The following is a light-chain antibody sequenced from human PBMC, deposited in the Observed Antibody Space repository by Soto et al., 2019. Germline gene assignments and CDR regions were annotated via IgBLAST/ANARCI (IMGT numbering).Light chain of an antibody. Sequence: EIVLTQSPDTLSLSPGERVTLSCRASQSVSNNYVAWYIQRRGQAPRLLIYGASNRATGVPDRFSGSGSGTQFTLTISRLEREDFGLFFGQQYGGSVYTFGRGTKLQI. CDR2: GAS. CDR1: QSVSNNY. CDR3: QQYGGSVYT. J-gene: IGKJ2*01. V-gene: IGKV3-20*01.